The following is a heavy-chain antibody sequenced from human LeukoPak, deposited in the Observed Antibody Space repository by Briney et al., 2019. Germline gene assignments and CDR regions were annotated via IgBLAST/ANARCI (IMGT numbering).Heavy chain of an antibody. J-gene: IGHJ5*02. CDR1: GGSFSGYS. CDR3: ARRAQRSSSWYLNWFDP. V-gene: IGHV4-34*01. Sequence: PSETLSLTCAVYGGSFSGYSRSGIRQPPGKGLEWIGEINHSGSTNYNPSLKSRVTISVDTSKNQFSLKLSSVTAADTAVYYCARRAQRSSSWYLNWFDPWGQGTLVTVSS. CDR2: INHSGST. D-gene: IGHD6-13*01.